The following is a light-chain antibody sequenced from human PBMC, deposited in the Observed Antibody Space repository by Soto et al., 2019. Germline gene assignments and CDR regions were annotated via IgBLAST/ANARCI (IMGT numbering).Light chain of an antibody. V-gene: IGLV2-23*02. J-gene: IGLJ1*01. Sequence: QSALTQPASVSGSPRQSITISCAGTGSDVGAYNLVSWYQQHPGKATKLIICEVNTRPSGISNRFSGSKSGDTASLTISGLQAEDEADYFCCSYAGTVAYVFGTGTKVTVL. CDR1: GSDVGAYNL. CDR3: CSYAGTVAYV. CDR2: EVN.